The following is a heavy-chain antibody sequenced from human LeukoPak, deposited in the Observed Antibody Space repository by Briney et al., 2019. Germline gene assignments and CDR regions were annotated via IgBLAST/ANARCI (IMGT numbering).Heavy chain of an antibody. CDR3: ARARGYSDSSGYSDY. Sequence: PGGSLRLSCAASGFTFSNYWMSWVRQAPRKGLEWVANIKQGGSEKYYVDSVKGRFTIPRDNAKNSLYLQMNSLRGEDTAVYYCARARGYSDSSGYSDYWGQGALVTVSS. CDR1: GFTFSNYW. CDR2: IKQGGSEK. V-gene: IGHV3-7*03. J-gene: IGHJ4*02. D-gene: IGHD3-22*01.